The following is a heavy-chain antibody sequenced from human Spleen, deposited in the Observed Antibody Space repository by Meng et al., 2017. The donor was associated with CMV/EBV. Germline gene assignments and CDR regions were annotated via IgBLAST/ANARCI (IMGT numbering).Heavy chain of an antibody. CDR1: GYTFTVYG. V-gene: IGHV1-18*01. CDR2: ISLYNRDT. Sequence: ASVKVSCKASGYTFTVYGINWVRQAPGQGLQWVGWISLYNRDTKYAQSLQDRVTMTADRSTSIVYMELRNLRSDDTAVYYCARDLRDYYYGSSPYASHIWGQGTLVTVSS. D-gene: IGHD3-22*01. J-gene: IGHJ4*02. CDR3: ARDLRDYYYGSSPYASHI.